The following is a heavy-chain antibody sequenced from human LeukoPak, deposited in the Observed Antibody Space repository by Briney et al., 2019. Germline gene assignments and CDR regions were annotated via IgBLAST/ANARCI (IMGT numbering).Heavy chain of an antibody. Sequence: PGRSLRLSCAASGFTFDDYAMHWVRQAPGKGLEWVAFIRYDGSNKYYADAVKGRFTISRDNSKNTLYLQMNSLRAEDTAVYYCAKDNSRYGSGTYRFDYWGQGTLVTVSS. CDR2: IRYDGSNK. J-gene: IGHJ4*02. CDR3: AKDNSRYGSGTYRFDY. V-gene: IGHV3-30*02. D-gene: IGHD3-10*01. CDR1: GFTFDDYA.